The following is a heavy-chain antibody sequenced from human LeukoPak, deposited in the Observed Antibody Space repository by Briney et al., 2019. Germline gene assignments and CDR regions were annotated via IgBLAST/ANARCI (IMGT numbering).Heavy chain of an antibody. J-gene: IGHJ6*02. V-gene: IGHV1-8*01. CDR1: VYTFTSYD. CDR2: MNPNSGNT. D-gene: IGHD2-2*03. Sequence: ASVKVSCKASVYTFTSYDINWVRQATGQGLEWMGWMNPNSGNTGYAQKFQGRVTMTRDTSISTAYMELSRLRSDDTAVYYCARDHERGYSYYYGMDVWGQGTTVSVSS. CDR3: ARDHERGYSYYYGMDV.